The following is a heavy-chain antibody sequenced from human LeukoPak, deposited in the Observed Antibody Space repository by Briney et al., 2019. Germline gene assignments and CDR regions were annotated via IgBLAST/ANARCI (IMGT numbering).Heavy chain of an antibody. CDR1: GGSMRNYC. D-gene: IGHD6-13*01. CDR2: ISTGGST. J-gene: IGHJ4*02. V-gene: IGHV4-4*07. CDR3: ARDGSSSWPFDF. Sequence: PSETLSLTCTVSGGSMRNYCWNWVRQPAGEGLEWVGRISTGGSTDYNPALGSRRTMSVDTSKNPFSLTLSSVTAADTAIYYCARDGSSSWPFDFWGQGTLVTVSS.